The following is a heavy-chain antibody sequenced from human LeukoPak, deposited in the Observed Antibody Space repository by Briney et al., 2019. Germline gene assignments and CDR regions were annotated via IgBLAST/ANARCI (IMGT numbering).Heavy chain of an antibody. V-gene: IGHV4-39*07. CDR3: ARTTEGYCSSASCFGFSYSYYMDV. J-gene: IGHJ6*03. Sequence: SETLSLTCTVSGGSISSSSYYWGWIRRPPGKGLEWIGSIYYSGSTYYNPSLKSRVTISVDTSKNQFSLKLSSVIAADTAVYYCARTTEGYCSSASCFGFSYSYYMDVWGKGTTVTISS. CDR1: GGSISSSSYY. CDR2: IYYSGST. D-gene: IGHD2-2*01.